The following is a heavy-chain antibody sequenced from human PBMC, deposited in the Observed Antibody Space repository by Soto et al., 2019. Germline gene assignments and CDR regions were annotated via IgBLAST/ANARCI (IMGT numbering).Heavy chain of an antibody. CDR1: GLSLTTSGVG. CDR2: IYWDDDK. J-gene: IGHJ4*02. Sequence: QITLNESGPTQVKPTQTLTLNCTFSGLSLTTSGVGVGWIRQSPGKAPECLALIYWDDDKRYSPSLKSRLTITKDTSNNQLVLTLADLDPAETATYYCAHRVLRTVFGLVTTTAIYFDFCCQGTPVAVSS. CDR3: AHRVLRTVFGLVTTTAIYFDF. V-gene: IGHV2-5*02. D-gene: IGHD3-3*01.